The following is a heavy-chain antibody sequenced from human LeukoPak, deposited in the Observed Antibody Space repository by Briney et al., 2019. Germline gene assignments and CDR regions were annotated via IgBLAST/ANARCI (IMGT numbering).Heavy chain of an antibody. CDR3: ARDVSSGWLN. CDR2: ISSSSSYI. CDR1: GFTFSSFS. Sequence: GGSPRLSCAASGFTFSSFSMNWVRQAPGKGLEWVSSISSSSSYIYYADSVKGRFTISRDNAKNSLYLQMNSLRAEDTAVYYCARDVSSGWLNWGQGTLVTVSS. V-gene: IGHV3-21*01. J-gene: IGHJ4*02. D-gene: IGHD6-19*01.